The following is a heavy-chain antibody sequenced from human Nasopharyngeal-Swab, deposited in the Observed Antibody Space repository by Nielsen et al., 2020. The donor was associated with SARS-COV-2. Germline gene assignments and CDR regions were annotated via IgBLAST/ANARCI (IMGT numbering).Heavy chain of an antibody. CDR1: GYTFTGYY. Sequence: ASLQVSCKASGYTFTGYYMHWVRQAPGQGLEWMGWINPNSGGTNYAQKFQGWVTMTRDTSISTAYMELSRLRSDDTAVYYCARVLNWNRFDYWGQGTLVTVSS. V-gene: IGHV1-2*04. CDR2: INPNSGGT. J-gene: IGHJ4*02. D-gene: IGHD1-20*01. CDR3: ARVLNWNRFDY.